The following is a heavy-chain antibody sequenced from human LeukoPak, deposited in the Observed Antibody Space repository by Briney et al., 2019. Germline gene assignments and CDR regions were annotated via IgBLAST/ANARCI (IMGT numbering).Heavy chain of an antibody. J-gene: IGHJ6*03. V-gene: IGHV4-39*07. CDR1: GGSISSSSYY. CDR3: ARTTGYSSSYYMDV. D-gene: IGHD6-19*01. CDR2: IYYSGST. Sequence: PSETLSLTCTVSGGSISSSSYYWGWIRQPPGKGLEWIGSIYYSGSTYYNPSLKSRVTMSVDTSKNRFSLKLSSVTAADTAVYYCARTTGYSSSYYMDVWGKGTTVTISS.